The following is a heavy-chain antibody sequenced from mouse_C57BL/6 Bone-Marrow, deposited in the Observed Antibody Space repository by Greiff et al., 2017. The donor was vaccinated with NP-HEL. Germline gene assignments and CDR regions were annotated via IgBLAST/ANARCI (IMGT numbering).Heavy chain of an antibody. CDR1: GFTFSSYG. CDR3: ARQSYYYGSSLDY. Sequence: DVKLVESGGDLVKPGGSLKLSCAASGFTFSSYGMSWVRQTPDKRLEWVATISSGGSYTYYPDSVKGRFTISRDNAKNTLYLQMSSLKSEDTAMYYCARQSYYYGSSLDYWGQSTTLTVSS. J-gene: IGHJ2*01. V-gene: IGHV5-6*02. D-gene: IGHD1-1*01. CDR2: ISSGGSYT.